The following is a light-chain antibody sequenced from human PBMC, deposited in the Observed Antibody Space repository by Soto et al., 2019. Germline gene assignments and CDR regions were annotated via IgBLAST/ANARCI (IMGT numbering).Light chain of an antibody. J-gene: IGKJ2*01. CDR3: QQYGSSPYS. Sequence: EIVLTQSPGTLSLSPGERATLSCRASQSVSSSYLAWYQQKPGQAPRLLIYGASSRATGIPDRFSGSGSGIDFTLTISRLEPEDFAVYYCQQYGSSPYSCGQGTKLEIK. V-gene: IGKV3-20*01. CDR1: QSVSSSY. CDR2: GAS.